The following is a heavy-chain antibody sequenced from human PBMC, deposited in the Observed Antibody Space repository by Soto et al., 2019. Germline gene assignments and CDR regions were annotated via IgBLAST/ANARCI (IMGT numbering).Heavy chain of an antibody. V-gene: IGHV1-2*02. CDR1: GYSFTAYY. Sequence: ASVKVSCKASGYSFTAYYIHWVRQAPGQGLEWMGWIKPDSGFTTSALGFEGRVTMTRDTSIRTAYMELKSLRSDDTAVYYCARDLHSSSWYRGWVDSWGQGTLVTVSS. CDR2: IKPDSGFT. J-gene: IGHJ5*01. D-gene: IGHD6-13*01. CDR3: ARDLHSSSWYRGWVDS.